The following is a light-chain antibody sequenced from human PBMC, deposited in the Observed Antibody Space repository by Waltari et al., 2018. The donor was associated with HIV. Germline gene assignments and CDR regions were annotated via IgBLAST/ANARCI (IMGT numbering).Light chain of an antibody. CDR3: AAWDDSVSGRV. Sequence: SVLTPPPSASGTPAQRVSLSCSGARFNIGRHSVHWYQQFPGTAPRLLIYRNTLRPSGVPDRFSGSKSATSASLAISGLRSEEEADYFCAAWDDSVSGRVFGGGTKLTVL. CDR1: RFNIGRHS. CDR2: RNT. J-gene: IGLJ3*02. V-gene: IGLV1-47*01.